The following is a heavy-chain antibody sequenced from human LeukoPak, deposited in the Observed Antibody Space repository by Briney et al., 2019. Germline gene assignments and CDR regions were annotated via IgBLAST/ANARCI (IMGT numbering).Heavy chain of an antibody. CDR1: GGSFRGYY. CDR2: INHSGST. Sequence: ASETLSLTCAVYGGSFRGYYWSWIRQPPGKGLEWIGEINHSGSTNYNPSLKSRVTISVDTSKNQFSLKLSSVTAADTAVYYCAREPWSGTYYFDYWGQGTLVTVSS. V-gene: IGHV4-34*01. D-gene: IGHD1-14*01. CDR3: AREPWSGTYYFDY. J-gene: IGHJ4*02.